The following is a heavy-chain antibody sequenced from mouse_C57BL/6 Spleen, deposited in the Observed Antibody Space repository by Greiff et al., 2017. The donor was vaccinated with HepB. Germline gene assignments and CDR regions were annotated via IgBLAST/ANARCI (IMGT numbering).Heavy chain of an antibody. J-gene: IGHJ2*01. CDR1: GYTFTDYY. Sequence: QMQLKESGAELVRPGASVKLSCKASGYTFTDYYINWVKQRPGQGLEWIARIYPGSGNTYYNEKFKGKATLTAEKSSSTAYMQLSSLTSEDSAVYFCARMDFDYWGQGTTLTVSS. CDR2: IYPGSGNT. V-gene: IGHV1-76*01. CDR3: ARMDFDY.